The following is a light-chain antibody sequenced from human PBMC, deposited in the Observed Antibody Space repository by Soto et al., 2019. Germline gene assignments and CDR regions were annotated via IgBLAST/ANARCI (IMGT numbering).Light chain of an antibody. V-gene: IGLV2-18*02. CDR1: SSDVGSYDY. CDR3: SSYTTIKTVV. CDR2: NVN. Sequence: QSALIQPPSVSGSPGQSVTISCTGTSSDVGSYDYVSWYQQHPGTVPKPMIYNVNTQPSGISDRFSGFKSANTAYLTISGVQPEEEADYHCSSYTTIKTVVFGGGTQLTVL. J-gene: IGLJ2*01.